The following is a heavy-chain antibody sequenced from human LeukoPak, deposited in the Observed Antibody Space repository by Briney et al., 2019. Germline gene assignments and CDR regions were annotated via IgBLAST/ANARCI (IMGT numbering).Heavy chain of an antibody. J-gene: IGHJ3*02. V-gene: IGHV1-8*01. CDR3: ARHPRPRAFDI. CDR2: MNPNSGNT. CDR1: GYTFTSYD. D-gene: IGHD1-14*01. Sequence: ASVKVSCKASGYTFTSYDINWVRQATGQGLEWMGWMNPNSGNTGYAQKLQGRVTMTRNTSISTAYMELSSLRSEDTAVYYCARHPRPRAFDIWGQGTMVTVSS.